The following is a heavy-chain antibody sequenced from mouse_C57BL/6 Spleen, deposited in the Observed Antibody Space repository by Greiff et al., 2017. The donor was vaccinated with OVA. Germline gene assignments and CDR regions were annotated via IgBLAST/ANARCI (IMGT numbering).Heavy chain of an antibody. V-gene: IGHV1-69*01. J-gene: IGHJ1*03. CDR3: ARRIVARNWYFDV. CDR1: GYTFTSYW. Sequence: VQLQQPGAELVMPGASVKLSCKASGYTFTSYWMHWVKQRPGQGLEWIGEIDPSDSYTNYNQKFKGKSKLTVDKSSSTADMQLSSLTSEDSAVYYWARRIVARNWYFDVWGTGTTVTVSS. D-gene: IGHD1-1*01. CDR2: IDPSDSYT.